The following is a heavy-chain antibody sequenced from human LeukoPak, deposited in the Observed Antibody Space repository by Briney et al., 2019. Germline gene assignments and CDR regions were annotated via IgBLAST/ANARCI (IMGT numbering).Heavy chain of an antibody. CDR2: IYYSGST. V-gene: IGHV4-59*01. J-gene: IGHJ4*02. CDR1: GGSISSYY. D-gene: IGHD1-1*01. CDR3: ARDHNDGIDY. Sequence: SETLSLTCTVSGGSISSYYWSWIRQPPGKGLEWIGYIYYSGSTNYNPSLKSRVTISVDTSKNQFSLKLSSVTAADTAVYYCARDHNDGIDYWGQGTLVTVSS.